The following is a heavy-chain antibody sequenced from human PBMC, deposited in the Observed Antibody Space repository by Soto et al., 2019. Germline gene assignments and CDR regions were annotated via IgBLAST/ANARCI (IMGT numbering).Heavy chain of an antibody. D-gene: IGHD2-15*01. J-gene: IGHJ6*02. CDR3: ARDWDIVILSVPIPNYNYGMDV. Sequence: PGGSLRLSCAASGFTFTRYSMNWVRQAPGKGLEWVSSISSTTNYIYYADSMKGRFTVSRDNAKNSVYLEMNSLSAEDTAVYYCARDWDIVILSVPIPNYNYGMDVWGQGTTVTVSS. CDR1: GFTFTRYS. CDR2: ISSTTNYI. V-gene: IGHV3-21*01.